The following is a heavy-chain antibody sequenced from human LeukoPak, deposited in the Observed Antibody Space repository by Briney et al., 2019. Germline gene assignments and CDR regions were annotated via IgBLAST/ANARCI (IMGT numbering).Heavy chain of an antibody. Sequence: PGGSLRLSCAASGFTFSSYSMNWVRQAPGKGLEWVSYISSSSSTIYYADSVKGRFTISRDNAKNSLYLQMNSLRGEDTAVYYCASDYKQWLVTPYYFDYWGQGTLVTVSS. J-gene: IGHJ4*02. V-gene: IGHV3-48*01. D-gene: IGHD6-19*01. CDR1: GFTFSSYS. CDR2: ISSSSSTI. CDR3: ASDYKQWLVTPYYFDY.